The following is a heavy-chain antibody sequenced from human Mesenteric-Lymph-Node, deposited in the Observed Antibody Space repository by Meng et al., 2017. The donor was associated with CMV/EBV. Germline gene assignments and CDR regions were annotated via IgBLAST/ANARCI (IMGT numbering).Heavy chain of an antibody. Sequence: GESLKISCAASGFTFSSYSMNWVRQAPGKGLEWVSSISSSSYIYYADSVKGRFTISRDNAKNSLYLQMNSLRSEDTALYYCAKGSAVGQYYFDYWGQGTLVTVSS. V-gene: IGHV3-21*04. CDR2: ISSSSYI. CDR3: AKGSAVGQYYFDY. CDR1: GFTFSSYS. J-gene: IGHJ4*02. D-gene: IGHD3-16*01.